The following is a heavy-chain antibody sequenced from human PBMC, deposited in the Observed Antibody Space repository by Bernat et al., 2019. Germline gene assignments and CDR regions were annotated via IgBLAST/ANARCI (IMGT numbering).Heavy chain of an antibody. CDR3: ARGSSMPRENLDV. J-gene: IGHJ6*02. CDR1: GFTFSSYE. V-gene: IGHV3-48*03. CDR2: ISSSGSTI. D-gene: IGHD6-13*01. Sequence: EVQLVESGGGLVQPGGSLRLSCAASGFTFSSYEMNWVRQAPGKGLEWVSYISSSGSTIYYADSVKGRFTISRDNAKNSLYLQMNSLRAEDTAVYYCARGSSMPRENLDVWGQGTTVTVSS.